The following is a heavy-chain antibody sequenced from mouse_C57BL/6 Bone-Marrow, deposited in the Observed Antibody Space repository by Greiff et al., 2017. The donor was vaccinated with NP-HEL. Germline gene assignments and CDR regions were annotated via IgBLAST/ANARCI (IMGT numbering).Heavy chain of an antibody. D-gene: IGHD1-1*01. CDR3: AREVYYGSSYWYFDV. Sequence: EVQLVESGPGMVKPSQSLSLTCTVTGYSITSGYDWHWIRHFPGNKLEWMGYISYSGSTNYNPSLKSRISITHDTSKNHFFLKLNSVTTEDTATYYCAREVYYGSSYWYFDVWGTGTTVTVSS. V-gene: IGHV3-1*01. CDR2: ISYSGST. CDR1: GYSITSGYD. J-gene: IGHJ1*03.